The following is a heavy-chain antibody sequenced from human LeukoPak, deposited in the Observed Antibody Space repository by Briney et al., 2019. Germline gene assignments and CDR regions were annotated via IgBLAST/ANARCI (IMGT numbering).Heavy chain of an antibody. D-gene: IGHD3-16*01. V-gene: IGHV4-61*01. J-gene: IGHJ3*02. CDR3: ARGITSDAFDI. Sequence: SETLSLTCTVSGYSISSGYYWSWIRQPPGKGLEWIGYIYYSGSTNYNPSLKSRVTISVDTSKNQFSLKLSSVTAADTAVYYCARGITSDAFDIWGQGTMVTVSS. CDR1: GYSISSGYY. CDR2: IYYSGST.